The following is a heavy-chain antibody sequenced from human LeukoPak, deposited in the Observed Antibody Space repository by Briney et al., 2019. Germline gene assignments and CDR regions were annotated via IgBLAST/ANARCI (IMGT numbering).Heavy chain of an antibody. CDR1: GFNFNTYT. D-gene: IGHD3-10*01. V-gene: IGHV3-7*01. J-gene: IGHJ3*01. CDR2: IKLDVSET. Sequence: GGSLRLSCAASGFNFNTYTMNWVRQAPGKGLEWVANIKLDVSETYYVESVRGRFTISRDNTKNSLYLQMDSLRVEDTAVYYCARKGNAFDFWGQGTMVTVSS. CDR3: ARKGNAFDF.